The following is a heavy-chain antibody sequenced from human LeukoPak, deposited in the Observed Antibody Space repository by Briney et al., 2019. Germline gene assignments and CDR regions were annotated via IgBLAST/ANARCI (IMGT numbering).Heavy chain of an antibody. J-gene: IGHJ6*03. V-gene: IGHV1-69*13. CDR2: LIPIFALA. D-gene: IGHD2-2*01. CDR3: ARAECSTTNCHTRIRNYYMDV. CDR1: GGTFSTHA. Sequence: SVKVSCKASGGTFSTHAISWVRQAPGQGLEWMGGLIPIFALANYAQKFQGRLTITADESTNTAYLELSSLRFEDTAVYYCARAECSTTNCHTRIRNYYMDVWGTGTPVTVSS.